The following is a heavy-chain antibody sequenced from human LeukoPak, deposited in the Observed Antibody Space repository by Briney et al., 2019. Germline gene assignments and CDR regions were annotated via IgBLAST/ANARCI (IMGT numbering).Heavy chain of an antibody. CDR1: GFTFSSYG. V-gene: IGHV3-30*02. CDR3: AKGPLIEVAGTTWDY. J-gene: IGHJ4*02. Sequence: GGSLRLSCAASGFTFSSYGMHWVRQAPGKGLEWVAFIRYDGSNKYYADSVKGRFTISRDNSKNTLHLQMNSLRAEDTAVYYCAKGPLIEVAGTTWDYWGQGTLVTVSS. CDR2: IRYDGSNK. D-gene: IGHD6-19*01.